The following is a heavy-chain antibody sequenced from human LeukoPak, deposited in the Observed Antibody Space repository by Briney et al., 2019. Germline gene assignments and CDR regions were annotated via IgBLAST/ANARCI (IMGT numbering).Heavy chain of an antibody. CDR2: IYGGDSDT. Sequence: GESLKISCKCSGYSFTNYWIGWVRQVPGKGLEWMGLIYGGDSDTRYNPSFQGHVRISADKSIVTAYLQWNSLKASDTAMYYCARKQWADAFDVWGQGTMVTVSS. CDR3: ARKQWADAFDV. CDR1: GYSFTNYW. D-gene: IGHD6-19*01. J-gene: IGHJ3*01. V-gene: IGHV5-51*01.